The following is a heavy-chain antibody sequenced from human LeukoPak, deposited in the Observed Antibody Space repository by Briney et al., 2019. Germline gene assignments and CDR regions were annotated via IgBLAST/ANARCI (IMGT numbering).Heavy chain of an antibody. CDR3: ASSGQDDY. J-gene: IGHJ4*02. CDR1: GFTFSNVE. D-gene: IGHD2-15*01. CDR2: ISSSGSTI. V-gene: IGHV3-48*03. Sequence: GGSLRLSCATSGFTFSNVEMNWVRQAPGKGLEWVSYISSSGSTIYYADSVKGRFTISRYNAKNSLYLQMNSLRAEDTAVYYCASSGQDDYWGQGTLVTVSS.